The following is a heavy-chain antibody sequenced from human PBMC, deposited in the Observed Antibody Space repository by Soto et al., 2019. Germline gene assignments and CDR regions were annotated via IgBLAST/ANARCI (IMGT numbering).Heavy chain of an antibody. CDR3: ASEYSSSSYFDY. J-gene: IGHJ4*02. D-gene: IGHD6-6*01. Sequence: QVQLVQSGAEVKKPGSSVKVSCKASGGTFSSYAISWVRQAPGQGLEWMGGIIPIFGTANYAQKFQGRVTITADESTSTAYMELSILRSADTAVYYCASEYSSSSYFDYWGQGTLVTVSS. V-gene: IGHV1-69*01. CDR2: IIPIFGTA. CDR1: GGTFSSYA.